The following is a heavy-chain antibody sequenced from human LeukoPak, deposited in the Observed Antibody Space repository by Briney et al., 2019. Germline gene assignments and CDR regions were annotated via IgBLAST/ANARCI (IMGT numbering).Heavy chain of an antibody. V-gene: IGHV3-23*01. CDR1: GFTFSSYA. CDR3: AKKVSLTFGLAYFDY. D-gene: IGHD3-16*01. Sequence: GGSLRLSCAASGFTFSSYAMSWVRQAPGKGLEWVSAISGSGGSTYYADSVKGRFTISRDNSKNTLYLQMNSLRAEDTAVYYCAKKVSLTFGLAYFDYWGQGTLVTVSS. J-gene: IGHJ4*02. CDR2: ISGSGGST.